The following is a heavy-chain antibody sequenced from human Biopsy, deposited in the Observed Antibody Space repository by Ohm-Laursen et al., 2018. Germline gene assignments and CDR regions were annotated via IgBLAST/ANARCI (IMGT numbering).Heavy chain of an antibody. CDR2: IYYSGTT. J-gene: IGHJ2*01. V-gene: IGHV4-31*01. Sequence: SETLSLTCTVSGGSVSSGGFYWSWIRQHPGKGLEWIGYIYYSGTTYYNPSLKSLVTISVDTSKNQFSLKLTSVTAADTAVYYCARRPYGGTRYWYFDLWGRGTLVTVSS. CDR3: ARRPYGGTRYWYFDL. D-gene: IGHD4-23*01. CDR1: GGSVSSGGFY.